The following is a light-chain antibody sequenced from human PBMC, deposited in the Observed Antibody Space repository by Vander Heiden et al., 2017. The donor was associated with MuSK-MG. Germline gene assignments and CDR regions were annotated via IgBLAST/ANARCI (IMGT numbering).Light chain of an antibody. CDR2: AAS. Sequence: DIQMTHSPSSLSASVGDTVTVTCRTSQSISTFLNWYQQKPGEAPKVLIFAASSLQSGVPSRFGGSGSGTDFTLTISSLQPEDFATYYCQQSYSTPYTFGQGTKLEIK. V-gene: IGKV1-39*01. CDR1: QSISTF. J-gene: IGKJ2*01. CDR3: QQSYSTPYT.